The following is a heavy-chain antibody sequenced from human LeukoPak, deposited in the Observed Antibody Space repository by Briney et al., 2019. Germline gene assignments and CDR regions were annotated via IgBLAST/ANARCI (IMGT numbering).Heavy chain of an antibody. CDR2: IYPGDYDT. D-gene: IGHD5/OR15-5a*01. CDR1: GYSFTSFW. J-gene: IGHJ6*02. Sequence: GESLKISCKGSGYSFTSFWIAWVRQMPGKGLEWMGSIYPGDYDTRYNPSFQGQVTISVDKSISTANLQWCSLKASDTAMYYCTRRAVYTRGFYYGMDVWGQGTTVTVSS. V-gene: IGHV5-51*01. CDR3: TRRAVYTRGFYYGMDV.